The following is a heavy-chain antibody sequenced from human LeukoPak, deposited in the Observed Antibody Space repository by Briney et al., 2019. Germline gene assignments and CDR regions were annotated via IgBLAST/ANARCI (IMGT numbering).Heavy chain of an antibody. D-gene: IGHD2-2*03. CDR1: GGSISSYY. Sequence: PSETLSLTCTVSGGSISSYYWSWIRQPPGKGLEWIGYIYYSGTINYNPSLKSRVTISVDTSQNQFSLRLTSVTAADTAVYYCARDGYLAVDYWGQGTLVTVSS. CDR3: ARDGYLAVDY. V-gene: IGHV4-59*01. CDR2: IYYSGTI. J-gene: IGHJ4*02.